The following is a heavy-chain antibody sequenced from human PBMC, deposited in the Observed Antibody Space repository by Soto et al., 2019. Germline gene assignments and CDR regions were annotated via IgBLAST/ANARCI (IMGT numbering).Heavy chain of an antibody. CDR3: AIKMPAIYYFGS. CDR2: IDVGSGDT. V-gene: IGHV1-2*02. J-gene: IGHJ4*02. D-gene: IGHD2-2*01. CDR1: GYTFTVYY. Sequence: ASVKVSCKASGYTFTVYYRHWVRQAPGQGLEWVGWIDVGSGDTNYAQQFQGKVTMTWDTSTSTAYMDLSSLRSDDTAVYYCAIKMPAIYYFGSWGQGTQVTVSS.